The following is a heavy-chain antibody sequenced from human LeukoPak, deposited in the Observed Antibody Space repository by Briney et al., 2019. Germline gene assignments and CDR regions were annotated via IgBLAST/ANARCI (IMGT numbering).Heavy chain of an antibody. V-gene: IGHV1-18*01. CDR2: ISAYNGNT. J-gene: IGHJ4*02. CDR1: GYTFTSYG. Sequence: GASVKVSCRSSGYTFTSYGISWVREAPGQGLEWMGWISAYNGNTNYAQKLQGRVTMTTDKSTSTAYMELRSVRSDDTAVYDCASSGGYNPLDYWGQGTLVTVSS. CDR3: ASSGGYNPLDY. D-gene: IGHD5-24*01.